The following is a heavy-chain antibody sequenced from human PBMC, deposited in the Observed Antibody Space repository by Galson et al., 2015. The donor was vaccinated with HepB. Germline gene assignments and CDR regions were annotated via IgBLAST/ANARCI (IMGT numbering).Heavy chain of an antibody. CDR2: FDPEDGET. D-gene: IGHD2-2*01. J-gene: IGHJ6*02. CDR3: ATYAPYYYGMDV. V-gene: IGHV1-24*01. CDR1: GYTLTELS. Sequence: SVKVSCKVSGYTLTELSMHWVRQAPGKGLEWMGGFDPEDGETIYAQKFQGRVTMTEDTSTDTAYMELSSLRSEDTAVYYCATYAPYYYGMDVWGQGTTVTVSS.